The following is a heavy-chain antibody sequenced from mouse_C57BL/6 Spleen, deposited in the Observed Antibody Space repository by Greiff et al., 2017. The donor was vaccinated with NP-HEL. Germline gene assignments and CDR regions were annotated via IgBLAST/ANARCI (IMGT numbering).Heavy chain of an antibody. CDR3: ARKDGSPWYFDV. Sequence: QVHVKQPGAELVKPGASVKLSCKASGYTFTSYWMHWVKQRPGRGLEWIGRIDPNSGGTKYNEKFKSKATLTVDKPSSTAYMQLSSLTSEDSAVYYCARKDGSPWYFDVWGTGTTVTVSS. D-gene: IGHD1-1*01. V-gene: IGHV1-72*01. CDR2: IDPNSGGT. J-gene: IGHJ1*03. CDR1: GYTFTSYW.